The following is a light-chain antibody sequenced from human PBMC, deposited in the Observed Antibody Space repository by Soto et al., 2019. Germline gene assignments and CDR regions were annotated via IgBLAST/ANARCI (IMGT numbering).Light chain of an antibody. CDR3: CSYAGSSTYV. CDR2: EAT. J-gene: IGLJ1*01. V-gene: IGLV2-23*01. CDR1: SSDVGSYNL. Sequence: QSALTQPPSASGSPGQSVTISCTGTSSDVGSYNLVSWYQQHPGKAPKFMIYEATKRPSGVSNRFSGSKSGNTASLTISGLQAEDEADYYCCSYAGSSTYVFGTGTKLTVL.